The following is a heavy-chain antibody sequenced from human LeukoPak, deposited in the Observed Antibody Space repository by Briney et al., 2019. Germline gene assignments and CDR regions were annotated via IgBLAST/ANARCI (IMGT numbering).Heavy chain of an antibody. CDR3: AKGSLYNWNDVSPDAFDI. J-gene: IGHJ3*02. CDR2: ISGSGGST. V-gene: IGHV3-23*01. CDR1: GGSFSGYY. D-gene: IGHD1-20*01. Sequence: ETLSLTCAVYGGSFSGYYWSWVRQAPGKGLEWVSAISGSGGSTYYADSVKGRFTISRDNSKNTLYLQMNSLRAEDTAVYYCAKGSLYNWNDVSPDAFDIWGQGTMVTVSS.